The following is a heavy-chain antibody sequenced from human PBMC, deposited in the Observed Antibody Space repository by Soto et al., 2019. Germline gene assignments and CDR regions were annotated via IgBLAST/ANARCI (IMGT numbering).Heavy chain of an antibody. D-gene: IGHD6-13*01. CDR1: GFSLSTSGMC. J-gene: IGHJ6*02. Sequence: SGPTLVNPTQTLTLTCTFSGFSLSTSGMCVSWIRQPPGKALEWLALIDWDDDKYYSTSLKTRLTISKDTSKNQVVLTMTNMDPVDTATYYCXRIGIAAAADYYHGMDVWGQGTTVTVSS. V-gene: IGHV2-70*01. CDR3: XRIGIAAAADYYHGMDV. CDR2: IDWDDDK.